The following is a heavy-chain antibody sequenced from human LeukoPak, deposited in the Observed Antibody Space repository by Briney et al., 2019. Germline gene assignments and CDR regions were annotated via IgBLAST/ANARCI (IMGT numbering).Heavy chain of an antibody. CDR3: ARPNYSSGWTDDAFDI. Sequence: ASVKVSCKASGYTFTSYYMHWVRQAPGQGLEWMGIINPSGGSTSYAQKFQGRVTMTRDTSTSTVYMELSSLRSEDTAVYYCARPNYSSGWTDDAFDIWGQGTMVTVSS. J-gene: IGHJ3*02. V-gene: IGHV1-46*01. CDR1: GYTFTSYY. D-gene: IGHD6-19*01. CDR2: INPSGGST.